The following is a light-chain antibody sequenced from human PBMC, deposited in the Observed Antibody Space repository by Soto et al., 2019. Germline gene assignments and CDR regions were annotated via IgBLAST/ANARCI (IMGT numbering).Light chain of an antibody. Sequence: DIQMTQSPSSLSASVGDRVTITCRASQSISSYLNWYQQKPGKAPKLLIYAASSLQSGVPSRFSXSGSGTDFTLTISSLQPEDFATYYCQQSYSTPRTFGGGTKVEIK. V-gene: IGKV1-39*01. CDR3: QQSYSTPRT. J-gene: IGKJ4*01. CDR1: QSISSY. CDR2: AAS.